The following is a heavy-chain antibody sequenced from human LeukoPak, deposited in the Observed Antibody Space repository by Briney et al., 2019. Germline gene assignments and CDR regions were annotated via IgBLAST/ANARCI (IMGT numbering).Heavy chain of an antibody. V-gene: IGHV3-73*01. J-gene: IGHJ4*02. CDR1: GFTFSVSA. D-gene: IGHD1-26*01. Sequence: GGSLRLSCAASGFTFSVSAMHWVRQASGKGLEGVGRIRSKANSYATAYAASVKGRFTISRDDSKNTAYLQINSLKTEDTAVYYCTRQRRELPEFDYWGQGTLVTVSS. CDR3: TRQRRELPEFDY. CDR2: IRSKANSYAT.